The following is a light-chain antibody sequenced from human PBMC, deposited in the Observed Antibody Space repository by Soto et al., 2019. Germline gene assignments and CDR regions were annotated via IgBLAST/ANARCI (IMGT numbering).Light chain of an antibody. CDR1: SNDVGGYNY. CDR2: DVT. Sequence: QSALPQPASVSGSPGQSIAISCTGTSNDVGGYNYVSWYQQHPVKAPQLIIYDVTNRPSGVSDRFSGSKSGNTASLTISGLQAEDEADYYCSSYTSSSTPYVFGTGTKVTVL. V-gene: IGLV2-14*01. CDR3: SSYTSSSTPYV. J-gene: IGLJ1*01.